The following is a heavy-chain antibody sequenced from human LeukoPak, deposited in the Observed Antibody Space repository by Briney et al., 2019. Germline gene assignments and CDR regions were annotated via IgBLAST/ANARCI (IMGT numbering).Heavy chain of an antibody. CDR2: ISYDGSNK. D-gene: IGHD6-13*01. J-gene: IGHJ3*02. CDR3: AKAQAGIAAAGWGAAFDI. CDR1: GFTFSSYG. V-gene: IGHV3-30*18. Sequence: GGSLRLSCAASGFTFSSYGMHWVRQAPGKGLEWVAVISYDGSNKYYADSVKGRFTISRDNSKNTLYLQMNSLRAEDTAVYYCAKAQAGIAAAGWGAAFDIWGLGTMVTVSS.